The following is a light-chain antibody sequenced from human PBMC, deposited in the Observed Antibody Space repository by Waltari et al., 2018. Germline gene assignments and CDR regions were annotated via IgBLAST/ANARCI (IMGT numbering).Light chain of an antibody. CDR2: AAS. CDR1: QSISSY. V-gene: IGKV1-39*01. J-gene: IGKJ3*01. Sequence: DIQMTQSPSSLSASVGDRVTITCRASQSISSYLNWYQQKPGKAPKLLIYAASSLQSGVPSSFSGSGSGTDFTLTISSLQPEDFATYYCQQSYSTPQAFGPGTKVDIK. CDR3: QQSYSTPQA.